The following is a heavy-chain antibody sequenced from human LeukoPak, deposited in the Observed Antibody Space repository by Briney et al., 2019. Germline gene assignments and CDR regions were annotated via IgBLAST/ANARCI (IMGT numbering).Heavy chain of an antibody. J-gene: IGHJ2*01. CDR1: GGSISSYY. D-gene: IGHD2-21*02. V-gene: IGHV4-59*01. CDR2: IYYSGST. Sequence: PSETLSLTCTLSGGSISSYYWSWVPHPPGKGLEWSGYIYYSGSTNYNPSLKSRVTISVDTSKNQFSLKLSSVTAADTAVYYCAREREVTAIRHWYFDLWGRGTLVTVSS. CDR3: AREREVTAIRHWYFDL.